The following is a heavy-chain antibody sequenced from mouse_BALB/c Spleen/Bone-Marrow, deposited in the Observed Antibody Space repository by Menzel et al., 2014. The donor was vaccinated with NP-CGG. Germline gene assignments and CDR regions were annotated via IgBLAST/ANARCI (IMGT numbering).Heavy chain of an antibody. D-gene: IGHD1-1*01. V-gene: IGHV14-3*02. CDR2: IDPANGNT. Sequence: VQLKESGAELVKPGASVKLSCTASGFNIKDTYMHWVKQRPEQGLEWIGRIDPANGNTKYDPKFQGKATITADTSSNTAYLQLSSLTSEDTAVYYCALYYYGISGFAYWGQGTLVTVSA. J-gene: IGHJ3*01. CDR1: GFNIKDTY. CDR3: ALYYYGISGFAY.